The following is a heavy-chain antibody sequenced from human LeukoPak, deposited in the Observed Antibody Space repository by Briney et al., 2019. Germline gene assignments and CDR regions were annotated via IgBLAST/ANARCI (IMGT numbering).Heavy chain of an antibody. CDR1: GFTFSSYA. V-gene: IGHV3-23*01. Sequence: GGSLRLSCAGSGFTFSSYAMSWVRQAPGKGVEWVSVISSTGGSTVYADSVKGRFTISRDNSKSTMFLQMNSLRAEDTAVYYCARGARYYYASSGYAAQDLHAFDIWGQGTMVTVSS. J-gene: IGHJ3*02. CDR2: ISSTGGST. D-gene: IGHD3-22*01. CDR3: ARGARYYYASSGYAAQDLHAFDI.